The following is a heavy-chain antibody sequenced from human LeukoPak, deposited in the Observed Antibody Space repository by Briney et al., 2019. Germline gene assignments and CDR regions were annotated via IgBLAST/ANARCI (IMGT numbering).Heavy chain of an antibody. CDR1: GGSISSYY. D-gene: IGHD4-23*01. CDR2: IYYSGST. V-gene: IGHV4-59*01. CDR3: ARASGGNFRVKGQYYFDY. J-gene: IGHJ4*02. Sequence: SETLPLTCTVSGGSISSYYWSWIRQPPGKGLEWIGYIYYSGSTNYNPSLKSRVTISVDTSKNQFSLKLSSVTAADTAVYYCARASGGNFRVKGQYYFDYWGQGTLVTVSS.